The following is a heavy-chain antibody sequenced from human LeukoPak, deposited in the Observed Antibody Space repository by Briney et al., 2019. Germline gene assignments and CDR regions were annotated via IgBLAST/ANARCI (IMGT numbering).Heavy chain of an antibody. CDR1: GFTFSSYG. CDR2: IWDVGSNK. V-gene: IGHV3-33*01. D-gene: IGHD6-13*01. CDR3: ARDRQLAEFIDY. Sequence: GRSLRLSCAASGFTFSSYGMHWGRQAPGKGLEWVAVIWDVGSNKYYADSVKGRFTISRDNSKNTLYLQMNSLRAEDTAVYYCARDRQLAEFIDYWGQGTLVTVSS. J-gene: IGHJ4*02.